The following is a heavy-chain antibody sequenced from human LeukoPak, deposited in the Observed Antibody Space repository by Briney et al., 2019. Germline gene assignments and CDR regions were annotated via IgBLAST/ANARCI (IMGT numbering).Heavy chain of an antibody. J-gene: IGHJ4*02. D-gene: IGHD4-23*01. Sequence: GGSLRLSCAASGFTFSSYEMNWVRQAPGKGLEWVSLIYSGGSTYYADSVKGRFTISRDNSKNTLYLQMNSLRAEDTAVYYCARRAGGYSHPYDYWGQGTLVTVSS. CDR3: ARRAGGYSHPYDY. V-gene: IGHV3-53*01. CDR1: GFTFSSYE. CDR2: IYSGGST.